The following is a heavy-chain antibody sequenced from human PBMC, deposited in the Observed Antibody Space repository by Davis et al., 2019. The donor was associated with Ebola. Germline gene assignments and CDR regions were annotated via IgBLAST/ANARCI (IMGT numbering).Heavy chain of an antibody. CDR2: IIPIFGTA. D-gene: IGHD1-26*01. V-gene: IGHV1-69*05. CDR1: GGTFSSYA. J-gene: IGHJ6*02. Sequence: SVKVSCKASGGTFSSYAISWVRQAPGQGLEWMGGIIPIFGTANYAQKFQGRVTMTRDTSTSTVYMEVSSLRSEDTAVYYCASDRYSGSYGYYYGMDVWGQGTTVTVSS. CDR3: ASDRYSGSYGYYYGMDV.